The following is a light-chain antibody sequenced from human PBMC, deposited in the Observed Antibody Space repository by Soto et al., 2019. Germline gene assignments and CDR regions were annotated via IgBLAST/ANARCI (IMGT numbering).Light chain of an antibody. CDR2: DAT. CDR3: QQRSNPWT. V-gene: IGKV3-11*01. Sequence: ELVLTQSPVIVSLSPGARATLSCRASQTVDNFLAWYQLKPGKAPRLLIYDATKRASGIPVRFTGSGSGTDFILTISNIEAEDVAIDYCQQRSNPWTFGQGTKVDIK. J-gene: IGKJ1*01. CDR1: QTVDNF.